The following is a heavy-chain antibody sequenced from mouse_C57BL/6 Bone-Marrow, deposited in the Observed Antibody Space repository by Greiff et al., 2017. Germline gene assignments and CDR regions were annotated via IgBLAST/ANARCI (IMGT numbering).Heavy chain of an antibody. J-gene: IGHJ3*01. D-gene: IGHD2-13*01. V-gene: IGHV1-26*01. Sequence: EVQLQQSGPELVKPGASVKISCKASGYTFTDYYMNWVKQSHGKSLEWIGDINPNNGGTSYNQKFKGKATLTVDKSSSTAYMELRSLTSEDSAVYYCARDDGDYGWCAYWGQGALVTVSA. CDR3: ARDDGDYGWCAY. CDR1: GYTFTDYY. CDR2: INPNNGGT.